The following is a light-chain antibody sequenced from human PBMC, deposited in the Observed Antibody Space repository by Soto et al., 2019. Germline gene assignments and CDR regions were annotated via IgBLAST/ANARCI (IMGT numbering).Light chain of an antibody. Sequence: QSVLTQPAPWSGSPEQSITVSCPRTSSYDGGYNYVSWYQQHPGKAPKLMIYDVSNRPSGVSYRFSGSKSGNTASLTISGLQAEDEADYYCTSYASSSTYVFGTGTKVTVL. CDR1: SSYDGGYNY. V-gene: IGLV2-14*01. CDR2: DVS. CDR3: TSYASSSTYV. J-gene: IGLJ1*01.